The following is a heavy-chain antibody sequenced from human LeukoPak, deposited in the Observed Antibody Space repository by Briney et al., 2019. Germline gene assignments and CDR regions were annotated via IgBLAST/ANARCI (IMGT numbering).Heavy chain of an antibody. Sequence: GGSLRLSCAASGFTFSSYSMNWVRQAPGKGLEGVSSISSSSSYIYYADSVKGRFTISRDNAKNSLYLQMNSLRAEDTAVYYCARDERWLQWRYFDYWGQGTLVTVSS. CDR2: ISSSSSYI. CDR1: GFTFSSYS. CDR3: ARDERWLQWRYFDY. V-gene: IGHV3-21*01. J-gene: IGHJ4*02. D-gene: IGHD5-24*01.